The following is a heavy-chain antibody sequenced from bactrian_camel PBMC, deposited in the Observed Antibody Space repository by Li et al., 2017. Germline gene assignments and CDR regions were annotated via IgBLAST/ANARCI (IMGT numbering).Heavy chain of an antibody. V-gene: IGHV3S10*01. J-gene: IGHJ4*01. CDR2: IYTDGTS. D-gene: IGHD6*01. Sequence: VESGGGLVQPGGSLRLSCAASGFTFSSYDMSWVRQAPGKGLEWVSSIYTDGTSYYADSVKGRFTISRDNAKNTVYLQMNSLKPEDTAVYYCVRDGGSWNLEYWGQGTQVTVS. CDR1: GFTFSSYD. CDR3: VRDGGSWNLEY.